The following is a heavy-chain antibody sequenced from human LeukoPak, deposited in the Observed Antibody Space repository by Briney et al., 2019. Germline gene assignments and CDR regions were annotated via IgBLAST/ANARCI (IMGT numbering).Heavy chain of an antibody. CDR1: GYTFTSYG. J-gene: IGHJ6*02. CDR3: ARVGKGAIRYFDWLTPGYGMDV. Sequence: ASVKVSCKASGYTFTSYGISWVRQAPGQGLKWMGWISAYNGNTNYAQKLQGRVTMTTDTSTSTAYMELRSLRSDDTAVYYCARVGKGAIRYFDWLTPGYGMDVWGQGTTVTVSS. D-gene: IGHD3-9*01. V-gene: IGHV1-18*01. CDR2: ISAYNGNT.